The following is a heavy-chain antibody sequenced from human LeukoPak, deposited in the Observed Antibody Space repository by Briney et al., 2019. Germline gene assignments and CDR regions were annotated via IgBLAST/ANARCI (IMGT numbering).Heavy chain of an antibody. D-gene: IGHD3-3*01. CDR3: ARYYDSDAFDI. Sequence: KPSETLSLTCTVSGGSISSYYWSWIRQPPGKGLEWIGYIYYSGSTNYNPSLKSRVTISVDTSKNQFSLKLSSVTAADTAVYYCARYYDSDAFDIWGQGTMVTVSS. CDR1: GGSISSYY. V-gene: IGHV4-59*12. CDR2: IYYSGST. J-gene: IGHJ3*02.